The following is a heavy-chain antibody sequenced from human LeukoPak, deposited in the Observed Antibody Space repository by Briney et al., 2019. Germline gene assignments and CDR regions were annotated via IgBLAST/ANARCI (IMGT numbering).Heavy chain of an antibody. Sequence: GGSLRLSCAASGFTFSSYSMNWVRQAPGKGLEWVSYISSSSSTIYYADSVKGRFTISRENAKNKLYLQMNSLRAEDTAVYYCAKSGVYYYSDYWGQGTLVTVSS. CDR1: GFTFSSYS. D-gene: IGHD3-10*01. CDR2: ISSSSSTI. CDR3: AKSGVYYYSDY. V-gene: IGHV3-48*01. J-gene: IGHJ4*02.